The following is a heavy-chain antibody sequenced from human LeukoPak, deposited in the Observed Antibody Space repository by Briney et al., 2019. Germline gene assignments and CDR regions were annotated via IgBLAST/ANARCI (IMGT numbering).Heavy chain of an antibody. CDR3: ANIGSSTFGSTGF. J-gene: IGHJ4*02. V-gene: IGHV3-23*01. D-gene: IGHD3-16*01. CDR2: ITGSGGGA. CDR1: GFTFSNYA. Sequence: GGSLRLSCAASGFTFSNYAMSWVRQAPGKGLEWVSGITGSGGGANYADSVKGRFTISRDNSKNTLYLQMNSLRAEDTAAYYCANIGSSTFGSTGFWGQGTLVTVSS.